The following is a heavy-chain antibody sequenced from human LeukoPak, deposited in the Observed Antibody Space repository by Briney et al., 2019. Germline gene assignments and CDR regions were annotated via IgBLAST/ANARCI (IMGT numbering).Heavy chain of an antibody. J-gene: IGHJ6*02. CDR3: ARGYCSSTSCEDQNYYYGMDV. CDR2: INWNGGST. D-gene: IGHD2-2*01. CDR1: GFTFDDYG. V-gene: IGHV3-20*04. Sequence: GGSLRLSCAASGFTFDDYGMSWVRQAPGKGLEWVSGINWNGGSTGYADSVKGRFTISRDNAKNSLYLQMNRLRAEDTALYYCARGYCSSTSCEDQNYYYGMDVWGQGTTVTVSS.